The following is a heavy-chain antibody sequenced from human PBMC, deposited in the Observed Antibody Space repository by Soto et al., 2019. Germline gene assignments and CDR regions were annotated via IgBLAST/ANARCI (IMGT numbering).Heavy chain of an antibody. CDR3: ARRSHTHCFDY. CDR1: GGSISSYY. V-gene: IGHV4-59*08. J-gene: IGHJ4*02. Sequence: SETLSLTCTVSGGSISSYYWSWIRQPPGKGLEWIGYIYYGGSTNYNPSLKSRVTISVDTSKNQFSLKLSSVTAADTAVYYCARRSHTHCFDYWGQGTLVTVSS. CDR2: IYYGGST. D-gene: IGHD2-2*02.